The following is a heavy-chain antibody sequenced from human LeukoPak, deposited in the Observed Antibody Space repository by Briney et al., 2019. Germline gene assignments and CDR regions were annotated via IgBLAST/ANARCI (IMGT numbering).Heavy chain of an antibody. V-gene: IGHV4-61*02. D-gene: IGHD4-11*01. CDR2: IYTSGST. CDR1: GGSISSGSYY. CDR3: ARTTYDYNNYGWFDP. Sequence: SETLSLTCTVSGGSISSGSYYWSWIRQPAGKGLEWIGRIYTSGSTNYNPSLKSRVTISVDTSKNQFSLKLSSVTAADTAVFYCARTTYDYNNYGWFDPWGQGTLVTVSS. J-gene: IGHJ5*02.